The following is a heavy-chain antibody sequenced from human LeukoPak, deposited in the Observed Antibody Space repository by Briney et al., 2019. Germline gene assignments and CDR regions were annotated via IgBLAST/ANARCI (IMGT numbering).Heavy chain of an antibody. CDR1: GFTFSSYW. D-gene: IGHD3-22*01. Sequence: GGSLRLSCAASGFTFSSYWMHWVRQAPGKGLVWVSRINTDGSSTSYADSVKGRFTISRDNAKNTLYLQMNSLRAEDTAVYYCARSTYHYDSSGYYYFDYWGQGTLVTVSS. CDR3: ARSTYHYDSSGYYYFDY. J-gene: IGHJ4*02. V-gene: IGHV3-74*01. CDR2: INTDGSST.